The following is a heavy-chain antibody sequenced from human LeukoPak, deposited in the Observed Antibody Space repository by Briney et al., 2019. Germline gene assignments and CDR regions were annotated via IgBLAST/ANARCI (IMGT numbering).Heavy chain of an antibody. Sequence: TSVKVSCKASGFTFTSSTIQWVRQARGQGLEWIGWIVVGSGNTNYAQKFQERIIITRDMTKTTVYMELSSLRSEDTAVYYCAGTPWFGELTLDYWGQGTLVTVSS. D-gene: IGHD3-10*01. J-gene: IGHJ4*02. CDR3: AGTPWFGELTLDY. V-gene: IGHV1-58*02. CDR2: IVVGSGNT. CDR1: GFTFTSST.